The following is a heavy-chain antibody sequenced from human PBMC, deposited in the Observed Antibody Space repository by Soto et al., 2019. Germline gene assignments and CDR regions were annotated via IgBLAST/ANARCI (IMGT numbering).Heavy chain of an antibody. Sequence: SDSLSITCAVYGGTFSGYYWSGIRKPPGKGLEWIGEINHSGSTNYNPSLKSRVTISVDKSKNHFSLKLSSVTAADTAVYYCARSITFDWLLFDHWGQGTLVTVYS. D-gene: IGHD3-9*01. CDR3: ARSITFDWLLFDH. J-gene: IGHJ4*02. CDR1: GGTFSGYY. V-gene: IGHV4-34*01. CDR2: INHSGST.